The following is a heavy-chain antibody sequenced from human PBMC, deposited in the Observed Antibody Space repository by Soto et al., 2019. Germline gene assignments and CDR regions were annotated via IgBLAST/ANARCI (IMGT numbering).Heavy chain of an antibody. CDR2: ISYDGSNK. CDR1: GFNFSSYA. D-gene: IGHD2-15*01. J-gene: IGHJ6*04. V-gene: IGHV3-30-3*01. Sequence: GGSLRLSCAASGFNFSSYAMHWVRQAPGKGLEWVAVISYDGSNKYYADSVKGRFTISRDNSKNTLYLQMNSLRAEDTAVYYCARDGYCSGGSCYYYYYGMDVWGKGTTVTVSS. CDR3: ARDGYCSGGSCYYYYYGMDV.